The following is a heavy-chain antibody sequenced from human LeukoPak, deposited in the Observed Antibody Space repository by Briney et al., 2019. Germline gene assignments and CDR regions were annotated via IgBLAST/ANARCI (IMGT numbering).Heavy chain of an antibody. CDR2: INHSGST. CDR1: GGSFSGYY. CDR3: ARGTREWESSSSAWFDP. Sequence: SETLSLTCAVYGGSFSGYYWSWIRQPPGKGLEWIGEINHSGSTNYNPSLKSRVTISVDTSKNQFSLKLSSVTAADTAVYYCARGTREWESSSSAWFDPWGQGTLVTVSS. J-gene: IGHJ5*02. V-gene: IGHV4-34*01. D-gene: IGHD6-6*01.